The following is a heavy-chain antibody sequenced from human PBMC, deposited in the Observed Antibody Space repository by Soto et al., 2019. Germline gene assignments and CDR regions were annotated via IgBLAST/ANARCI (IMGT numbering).Heavy chain of an antibody. V-gene: IGHV4-59*01. CDR1: GGSISSYY. Sequence: TVSLTCTVSGGSISSYYWSWIRQPPGKGLEWIGYIYYSGSTNYNPSLKSRVTISVDTSKNQFSPKLSSVTAADTAVYYCARDATAFDPWGQGTLVTVSS. D-gene: IGHD1-26*01. CDR2: IYYSGST. J-gene: IGHJ5*02. CDR3: ARDATAFDP.